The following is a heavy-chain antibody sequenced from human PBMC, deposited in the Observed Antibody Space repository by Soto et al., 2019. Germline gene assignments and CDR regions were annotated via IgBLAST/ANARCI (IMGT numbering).Heavy chain of an antibody. J-gene: IGHJ5*02. CDR3: ARAYCSSTSCYWFDP. CDR2: INTNTGNP. V-gene: IGHV7-4-1*01. Sequence: ASVKVSCKASGYTFTSYAMKWVRQAPGQGLEWMGWINTNTGNPTYAQGFTGRFVFSLDTSVSTAYLQICSLKAEDTAVYYCARAYCSSTSCYWFDPWGQGTLVTVYS. CDR1: GYTFTSYA. D-gene: IGHD2-2*01.